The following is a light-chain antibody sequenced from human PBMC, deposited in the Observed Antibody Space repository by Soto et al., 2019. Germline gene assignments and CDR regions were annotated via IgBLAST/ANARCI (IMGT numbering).Light chain of an antibody. V-gene: IGLV1-47*01. CDR1: SSNIGSNY. CDR3: AAWDDSLSGWDV. CDR2: RNN. J-gene: IGLJ1*01. Sequence: QSVLTQPPSASGTPGQRVTISCSGSSSNIGSNYVYWYQQLPGTAPKLLIYRNNQRPSGVPDRFSGSKSGTSASLAISGLRSEDEADYYCAAWDDSLSGWDVFGTGTKVTVL.